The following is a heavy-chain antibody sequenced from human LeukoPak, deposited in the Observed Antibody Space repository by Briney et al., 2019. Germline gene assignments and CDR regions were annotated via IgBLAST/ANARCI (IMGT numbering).Heavy chain of an antibody. Sequence: GASVEVSCKASGYTFNSYAMNWVRQAPGQGLEWMGWINAGNGNTKYSQKFQGRVTITRDTFASTAYMELSSLRSEDTAVYFCARGCGSDCPNAEYFQHWGQGTLVTVSS. CDR3: ARGCGSDCPNAEYFQH. CDR1: GYTFNSYA. J-gene: IGHJ1*01. CDR2: INAGNGNT. D-gene: IGHD2-21*02. V-gene: IGHV1-3*01.